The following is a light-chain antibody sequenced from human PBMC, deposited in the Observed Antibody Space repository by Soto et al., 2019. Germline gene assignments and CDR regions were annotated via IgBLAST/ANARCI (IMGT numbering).Light chain of an antibody. CDR2: DAS. J-gene: IGKJ1*01. CDR1: QSSSSW. Sequence: DIQMTQSPSTLSASVGDRVTITCRASQSSSSWLAWYQQKPGKAPKRLIYDASSLESGVPSRFSGSGSGTEFNNTITSLQPDHFATYYCQQYNSYPWTFGQGTNVEIK. CDR3: QQYNSYPWT. V-gene: IGKV1-5*01.